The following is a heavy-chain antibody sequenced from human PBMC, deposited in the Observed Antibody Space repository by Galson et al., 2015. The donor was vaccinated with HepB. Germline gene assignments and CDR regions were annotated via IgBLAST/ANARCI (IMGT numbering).Heavy chain of an antibody. CDR3: ARGRLWPRGGWFDP. D-gene: IGHD5-18*01. V-gene: IGHV4-34*01. Sequence: FSGYYWSWIRQPPGKGLEWIGEINHSGSTNYNPSLKSRVTISVDTSKNQFSLKLSSVTAADTAVYYCARGRLWPRGGWFDPWGQGTLVTVSS. CDR1: FSGYY. CDR2: INHSGST. J-gene: IGHJ5*02.